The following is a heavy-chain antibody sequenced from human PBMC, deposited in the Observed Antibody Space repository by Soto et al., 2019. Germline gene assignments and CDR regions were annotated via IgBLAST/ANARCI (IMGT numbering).Heavy chain of an antibody. D-gene: IGHD2-2*01. V-gene: IGHV5-51*01. CDR1: GYTFTTYW. CDR2: IYPGDSDT. CDR3: VRRPGCSTTTCYRELDY. J-gene: IGHJ4*02. Sequence: RGESLKISCKGSGYTFTTYWIGWVRQMPRKXLEWMGVIYPGDSDTIYSPSFQGQVSLSADKSISTAYLQWRSLQASDTAMYYCVRRPGCSTTTCYRELDYWGQGPLVTVSS.